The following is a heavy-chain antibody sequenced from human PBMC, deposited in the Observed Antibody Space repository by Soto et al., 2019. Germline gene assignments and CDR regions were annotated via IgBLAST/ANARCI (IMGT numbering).Heavy chain of an antibody. CDR2: ISGSGAST. D-gene: IGHD2-15*01. Sequence: GGSLRLPCAVSGFTFSSYAMSWVIKDQGKGLEWVSSISGSGASTYYADSVKGRFTISRNNSKNTLYLQMNSLRAEDTAVYYCARDALGYCSGGSCSPLDYWGQGTLVTVSS. V-gene: IGHV3-23*01. CDR1: GFTFSSYA. CDR3: ARDALGYCSGGSCSPLDY. J-gene: IGHJ4*02.